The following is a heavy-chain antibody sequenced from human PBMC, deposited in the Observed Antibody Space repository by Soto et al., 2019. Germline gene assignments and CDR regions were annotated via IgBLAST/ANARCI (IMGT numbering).Heavy chain of an antibody. Sequence: SETLSLTCTVSGGSISSYYWSWIRQPPGKGLEWIGYIYYSGSTNYNPSLKSRVTISVDTSKNQFSLKLSSVTAADTAVYYCASTPRVADILTGYYIDYWGQGTLVTVSS. V-gene: IGHV4-59*08. D-gene: IGHD3-9*01. CDR1: GGSISSYY. CDR3: ASTPRVADILTGYYIDY. CDR2: IYYSGST. J-gene: IGHJ4*02.